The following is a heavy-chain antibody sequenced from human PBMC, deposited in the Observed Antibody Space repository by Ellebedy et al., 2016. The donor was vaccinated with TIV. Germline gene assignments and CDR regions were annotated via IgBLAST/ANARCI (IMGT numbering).Heavy chain of an antibody. V-gene: IGHV1-18*01. CDR2: INPNSGGT. D-gene: IGHD3-3*02. CDR3: ARVSIRYYMDV. Sequence: ASVKVSXXASGYTFTSYGISWVRQAPGQGLEWMGWINPNSGGTNYAQKLQGRVTMTTDTSTSTAYMELRSLRSDDTAVYYCARVSIRYYMDVWGKGTTVTVSS. J-gene: IGHJ6*03. CDR1: GYTFTSYG.